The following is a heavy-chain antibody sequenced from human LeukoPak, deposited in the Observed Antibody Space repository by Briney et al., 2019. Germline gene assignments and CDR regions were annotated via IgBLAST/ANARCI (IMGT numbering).Heavy chain of an antibody. V-gene: IGHV3-9*01. J-gene: IGHJ4*02. D-gene: IGHD6-13*01. CDR1: GFIFDDFS. Sequence: GGSLRLSCAASGFIFDDFSMFWVRQAPGKGLEWVSGITWHGRSTAYADSVRGRFSISRDNARNSLYLQMNSLRPEDTAFYYCTKATTRRVPAARIDSWGQGTVVTVSS. CDR2: ITWHGRST. CDR3: TKATTRRVPAARIDS.